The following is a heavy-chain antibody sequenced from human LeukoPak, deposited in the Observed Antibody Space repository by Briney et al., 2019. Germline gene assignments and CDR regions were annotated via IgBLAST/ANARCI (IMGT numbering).Heavy chain of an antibody. J-gene: IGHJ5*02. D-gene: IGHD3-3*01. CDR1: GGTFSSYA. CDR3: ATDLLVNWFDP. CDR2: FDPEDGET. Sequence: ASVKVSCKASGGTFSSYAISWVRQAPGQGLEWMGGFDPEDGETIYAQKFQGRVTMTEDTSTDTAYMELSSLRSEDTAVYYCATDLLVNWFDPWGQGTLVTVSS. V-gene: IGHV1-24*01.